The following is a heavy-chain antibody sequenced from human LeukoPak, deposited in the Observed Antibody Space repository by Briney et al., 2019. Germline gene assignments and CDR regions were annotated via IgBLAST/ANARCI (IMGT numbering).Heavy chain of an antibody. V-gene: IGHV3-23*01. CDR2: ITGSGDSA. CDR3: ARRTSYYFPY. J-gene: IGHJ4*02. Sequence: GGSLRLSCAASGFTFSSYAMSWVRQAPGKGLEWGSPITGSGDSADYADSVKGGFTISRDNAKNTLYLEVNSLIFEYTAVYYCARRTSYYFPYWGQGTLVTVSS. CDR1: GFTFSSYA.